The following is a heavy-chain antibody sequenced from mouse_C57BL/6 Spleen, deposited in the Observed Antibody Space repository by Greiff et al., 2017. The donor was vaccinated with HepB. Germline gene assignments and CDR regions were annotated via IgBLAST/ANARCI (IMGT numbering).Heavy chain of an antibody. CDR2: ISIGSSTT. D-gene: IGHD1-1*01. Sequence: EVKVAESGGGLVKPGGSLKLSCAASGFTFSDYGMHWVRQAPEKGLEWVAYISIGSSTTYYADTVKGRFTITRDNTKNTMFLQMTSLRYEDTAMYYCAMGGLLDDWGQGTTLTVSS. V-gene: IGHV5-17*01. CDR1: GFTFSDYG. CDR3: AMGGLLDD. J-gene: IGHJ2*01.